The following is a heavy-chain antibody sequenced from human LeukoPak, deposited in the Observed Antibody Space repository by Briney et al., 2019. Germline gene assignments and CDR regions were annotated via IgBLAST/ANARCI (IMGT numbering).Heavy chain of an antibody. V-gene: IGHV4-59*12. Sequence: PSETLSLTCTVSGGSISSYYWSWIRQPPGKGLEWIGYIYYSGSTNYNPSLKSRVTISVDTSKNQFSLKLSSVTAADTAVYYCARERSGSYFPFDYWGQGTLVTVSS. J-gene: IGHJ4*02. CDR3: ARERSGSYFPFDY. CDR2: IYYSGST. D-gene: IGHD1-26*01. CDR1: GGSISSYY.